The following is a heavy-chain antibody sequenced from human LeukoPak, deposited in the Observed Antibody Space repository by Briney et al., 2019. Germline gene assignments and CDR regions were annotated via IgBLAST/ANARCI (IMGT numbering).Heavy chain of an antibody. CDR2: ISSSSSTI. CDR1: GLTFSSYS. D-gene: IGHD3-10*01. CDR3: ARGPLVWFGELPGDY. Sequence: PGGSLRLSCAASGLTFSSYSMNWVRQAPGKGLEWVSYISSSSSTIYYADSVKGRSTISRDNAKNSLYLQMNSLRAEDTAVYYCARGPLVWFGELPGDYWGQGTLVTVSS. J-gene: IGHJ4*02. V-gene: IGHV3-48*01.